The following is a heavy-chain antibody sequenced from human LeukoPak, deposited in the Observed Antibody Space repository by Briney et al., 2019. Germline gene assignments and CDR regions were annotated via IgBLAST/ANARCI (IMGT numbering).Heavy chain of an antibody. CDR3: ARDLVDYDILTGCGDY. V-gene: IGHV3-30-3*01. CDR1: GFTFSSYA. D-gene: IGHD3-9*01. Sequence: GGSLRLSCAASGFTFSSYAMHWVRQAPGKGLEWVAVISYDGSNKYYADSVKGRFTISRDNSKNTLYLQMNSLRAEDTAVYYCARDLVDYDILTGCGDYWGQGTLVTVSS. J-gene: IGHJ4*02. CDR2: ISYDGSNK.